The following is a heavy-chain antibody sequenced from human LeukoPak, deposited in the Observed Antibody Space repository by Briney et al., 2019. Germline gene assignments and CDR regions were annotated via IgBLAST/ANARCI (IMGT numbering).Heavy chain of an antibody. Sequence: PGGSLRLSCAASGFTFSDYYMSWLRQAPGKGLQWVSYISSSGSTINYADSVKGRFTISRDNARNSLSLQMNSLRAEDTAVYYCASSGGGSHTVTTVRYFDLWGRGTLVTVSS. V-gene: IGHV3-11*04. CDR3: ASSGGGSHTVTTVRYFDL. D-gene: IGHD4-17*01. CDR1: GFTFSDYY. CDR2: ISSSGSTI. J-gene: IGHJ2*01.